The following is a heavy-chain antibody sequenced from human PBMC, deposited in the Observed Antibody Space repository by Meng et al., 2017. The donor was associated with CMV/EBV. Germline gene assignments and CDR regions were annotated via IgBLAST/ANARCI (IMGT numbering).Heavy chain of an antibody. CDR1: GGSSSGYY. Sequence: VPQPQVGGGMLKPSGTLSRTCAVYGGSSSGYYWSWIRQPPGKGLEGIGEINHSGSTNYNPSLKSRVTISVDTSKNQFSRKLSSVTAADTAVYYCARESMVRGEDWGQGTLVTVSS. CDR2: INHSGST. V-gene: IGHV4-34*01. J-gene: IGHJ4*02. D-gene: IGHD3-10*01. CDR3: ARESMVRGED.